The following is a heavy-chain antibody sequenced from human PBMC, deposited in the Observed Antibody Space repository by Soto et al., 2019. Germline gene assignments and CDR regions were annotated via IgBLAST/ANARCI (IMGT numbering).Heavy chain of an antibody. D-gene: IGHD6-13*01. V-gene: IGHV3-66*01. Sequence: GGSLRLSCAASGFTVSSNYMSWVRQAPGKGLEWVSVIYSGGSTYYADSVKGRFTISRDNSKNTLYLQMNSLRAEDTAVYYCAIEISFIAADTHYWYFDLWGRGTLVTVSS. CDR3: AIEISFIAADTHYWYFDL. J-gene: IGHJ2*01. CDR1: GFTVSSNY. CDR2: IYSGGST.